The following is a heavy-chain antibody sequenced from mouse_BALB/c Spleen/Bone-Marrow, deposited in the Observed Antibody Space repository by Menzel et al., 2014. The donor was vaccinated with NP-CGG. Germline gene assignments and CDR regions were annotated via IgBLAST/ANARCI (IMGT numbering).Heavy chain of an antibody. CDR1: GFSLTSYD. J-gene: IGHJ1*01. V-gene: IGHV2-9-2*01. CDR3: VRARYFDV. Sequence: VQLVESGPGLVAPSQSLSITCTVSGFSLTSYDISWIRQPPGKGLEWLGVIWTGGGTNYNSAFMSRLSISKDNSKSQVFLKMNSLQTDDTAIYYCVRARYFDVWGAGTTVTVSS. CDR2: IWTGGGT.